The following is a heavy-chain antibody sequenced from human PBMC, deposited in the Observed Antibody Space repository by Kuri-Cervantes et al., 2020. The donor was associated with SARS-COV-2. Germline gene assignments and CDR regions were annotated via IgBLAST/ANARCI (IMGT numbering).Heavy chain of an antibody. D-gene: IGHD3-16*02. V-gene: IGHV3-23*01. J-gene: IGHJ6*02. CDR2: ISGSGGST. CDR1: GFTFSSYA. Sequence: GESLKISCAASGFTFSSYAMSWVRQAPGKGLEWVSAISGSGGSTYYADSVKGRFTISRDNSKNTLYLQMNSLRAEDTAVYYCAKDEHHYDYVWGSYRYPYYYGMDVWGQGTTVTVSS. CDR3: AKDEHHYDYVWGSYRYPYYYGMDV.